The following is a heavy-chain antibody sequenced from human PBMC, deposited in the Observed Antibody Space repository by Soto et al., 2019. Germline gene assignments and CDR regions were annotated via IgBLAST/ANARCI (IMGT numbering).Heavy chain of an antibody. CDR1: GFTFYNYG. CDR3: ARSGTDTISGHFDY. V-gene: IGHV3-33*03. J-gene: IGHJ4*02. CDR2: IWHDASNK. D-gene: IGHD3-3*01. Sequence: GESLKISCAASGFTFYNYGMHWVRQAPGKGLEWVAGIWHDASNKYYAGSVKGRFTISRDNSKNILYLQMNSLRAEDTAVYYCARSGTDTISGHFDYWGQGTLVTVSS.